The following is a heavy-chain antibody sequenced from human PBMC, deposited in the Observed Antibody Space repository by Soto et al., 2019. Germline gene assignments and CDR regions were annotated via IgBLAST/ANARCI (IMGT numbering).Heavy chain of an antibody. J-gene: IGHJ5*02. V-gene: IGHV1-2*02. CDR3: ARDLYPAEQNCTDAYTYFDP. CDR1: GYTFTGHI. Sequence: QVQLVQSGAELKKPGASVKVSCKTSGYTFTGHIIHWLRQAPGQGPEWLGWINPKSGDTLYAQKFQGRVTMTRDTSNSTVYTDLTRLTTEDTTVYYGARDLYPAEQNCTDAYTYFDPWGQGTLVTVSS. D-gene: IGHD3-16*01. CDR2: INPKSGDT.